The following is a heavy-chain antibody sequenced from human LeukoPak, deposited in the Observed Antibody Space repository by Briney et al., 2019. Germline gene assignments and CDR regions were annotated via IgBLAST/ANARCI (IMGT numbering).Heavy chain of an antibody. J-gene: IGHJ4*02. Sequence: SETLSLTCTVSGGSISSYYWSWIRQPAGKGLEWIGRIYTSGSTNYNPSLKSRVTMSVDTSKNQFSLKLSSVTAADTAVYYCARYENHGSGRPSIDYWGQGTLVTVSS. CDR1: GGSISSYY. CDR2: IYTSGST. CDR3: ARYENHGSGRPSIDY. V-gene: IGHV4-4*07. D-gene: IGHD3-10*01.